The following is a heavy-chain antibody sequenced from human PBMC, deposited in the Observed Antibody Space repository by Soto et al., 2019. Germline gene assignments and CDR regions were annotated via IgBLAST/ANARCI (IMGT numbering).Heavy chain of an antibody. CDR1: GFTFNTYV. Sequence: GGSLRLSCAASGFTFNTYVMTWVRQALGKGLEWVSSISGSGVTTKYADSVKGRFTISRDNSKNSLYLQMNSLSADDTAVYYCARNSGYDFWSGYLYWGQGSLVTVSS. D-gene: IGHD3-3*01. CDR2: ISGSGVTT. J-gene: IGHJ4*02. V-gene: IGHV3-23*01. CDR3: ARNSGYDFWSGYLY.